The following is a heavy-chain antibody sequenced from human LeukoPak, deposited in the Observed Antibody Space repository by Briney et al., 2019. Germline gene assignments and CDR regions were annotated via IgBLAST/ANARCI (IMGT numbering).Heavy chain of an antibody. CDR3: ARGGHYCSSTSCYEWFGP. V-gene: IGHV4-31*03. D-gene: IGHD2-2*01. Sequence: PSEALSLTCTVSGGSIRSGGYSWSWIRQHSGKGLEWIGYIYYSGSTYYNPSLKSRVTISVDTSKNQFSLKLSSVTAADTAVYYCARGGHYCSSTSCYEWFGPWGQGTLVTVSS. CDR2: IYYSGST. J-gene: IGHJ5*02. CDR1: GGSIRSGGYS.